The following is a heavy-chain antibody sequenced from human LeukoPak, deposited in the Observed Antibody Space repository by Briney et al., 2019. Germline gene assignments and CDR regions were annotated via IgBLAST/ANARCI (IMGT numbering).Heavy chain of an antibody. D-gene: IGHD3-22*01. CDR1: GYIFTSYY. V-gene: IGHV1-46*01. CDR3: ARSYYYDSSAFDI. CDR2: INPSGGDT. Sequence: ASVKVSCKASGYIFTSYYMHWVRQAPGQGLEWMGIINPSGGDTTYAQKFQGRVTMTSDTSTSTVYMELSSLRSEDTAVYYCARSYYYDSSAFDIWGQGTMVTVSS. J-gene: IGHJ3*02.